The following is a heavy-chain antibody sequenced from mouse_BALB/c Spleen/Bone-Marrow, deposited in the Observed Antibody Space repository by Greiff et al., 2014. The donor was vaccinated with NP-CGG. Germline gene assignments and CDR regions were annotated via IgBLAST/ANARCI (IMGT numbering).Heavy chain of an antibody. Sequence: VHVKQSGAELVKPGASVELSCTASGFNIKDTYMHWVKQRPEQGLEWIGRIDPANGNTKYDPKFQGKATITADTSSNTAYLQLSSLTSEDTAVYYCASYRYAWYFDVWGAGTTVTVSS. CDR3: ASYRYAWYFDV. J-gene: IGHJ1*01. D-gene: IGHD2-14*01. CDR2: IDPANGNT. CDR1: GFNIKDTY. V-gene: IGHV14-3*02.